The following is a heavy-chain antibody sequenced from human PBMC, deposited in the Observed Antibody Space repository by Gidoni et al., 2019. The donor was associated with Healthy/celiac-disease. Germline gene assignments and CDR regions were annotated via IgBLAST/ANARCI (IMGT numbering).Heavy chain of an antibody. J-gene: IGHJ2*01. V-gene: IGHV3-30*01. CDR3: ARAPYWGYFDL. CDR2: ISYDGSNK. D-gene: IGHD2-8*02. CDR1: GFTFSSYA. Sequence: VVQPGRSLRLSCAASGFTFSSYAMHWVRQAPGKGLEWVAVISYDGSNKYYADSVKGRFTISRDNSKNTLYLQMNSLRAEDTAVYYCARAPYWGYFDLWGRGTLVTVSS.